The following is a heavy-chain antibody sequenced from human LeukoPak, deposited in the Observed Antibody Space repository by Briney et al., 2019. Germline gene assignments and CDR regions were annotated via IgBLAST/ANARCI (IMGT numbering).Heavy chain of an antibody. CDR3: ARGPKYYDILTCYYRALRFDP. CDR1: GFTFDDYG. Sequence: GGSLRLSCAASGFTFDDYGMSWVRQAPGKGLEWVSGINWNGDSTGYADSVKGRFTISRDNAKNSLYLQMNSLRAEDTALYYCARGPKYYDILTCYYRALRFDPWGQGTLVTVSS. V-gene: IGHV3-20*04. D-gene: IGHD3-9*01. J-gene: IGHJ5*02. CDR2: INWNGDST.